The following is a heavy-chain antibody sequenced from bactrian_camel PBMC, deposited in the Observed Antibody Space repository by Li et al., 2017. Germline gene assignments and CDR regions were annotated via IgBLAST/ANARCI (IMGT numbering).Heavy chain of an antibody. CDR1: GFSISRRC. Sequence: DVQLVESGGGSAQAGGTLTLSCAASGFSISRRCMGWFRQTPGTEREGVARIGSSGPRYADSVKGRFTISRDNAKNTVYLQMNSLKPEDTAVYYCAADRGYGLGCDDGSGYWGQGTQVTVS. CDR2: IGSSGP. J-gene: IGHJ6*01. V-gene: IGHV3S42*01. D-gene: IGHD3*01. CDR3: AADRGYGLGCDDGSGY.